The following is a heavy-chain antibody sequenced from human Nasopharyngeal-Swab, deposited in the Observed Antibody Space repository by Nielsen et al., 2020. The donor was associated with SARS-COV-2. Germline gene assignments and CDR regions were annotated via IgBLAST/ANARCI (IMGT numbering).Heavy chain of an antibody. CDR3: ARDKGIDFWSGLGVSGMDV. V-gene: IGHV3-7*03. Sequence: GESLKISCAASGFSFSTSWMSWVRQAPGKGLEWVANIKQDGSEKYYVDSVKGRFTISRDNAKNSLYLQMNSLRAEDTAVYYCARDKGIDFWSGLGVSGMDVWGQGTTVTVSS. CDR2: IKQDGSEK. CDR1: GFSFSTSW. J-gene: IGHJ6*02. D-gene: IGHD3-3*01.